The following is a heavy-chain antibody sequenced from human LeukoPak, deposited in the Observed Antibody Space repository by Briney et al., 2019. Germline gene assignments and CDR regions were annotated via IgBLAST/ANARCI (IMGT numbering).Heavy chain of an antibody. Sequence: ALVKVSCKVSGYTLTELSMHWVRQAPGKGLGWLGGFDPEDGETIYAQKFQGRVTMTEDTSRDTAYMELSSLRSEDTAVYYCATVPLGDYVWGSYRYNFDYWGQGTLVTVSS. D-gene: IGHD3-16*02. V-gene: IGHV1-24*01. CDR1: GYTLTELS. J-gene: IGHJ4*02. CDR3: ATVPLGDYVWGSYRYNFDY. CDR2: FDPEDGET.